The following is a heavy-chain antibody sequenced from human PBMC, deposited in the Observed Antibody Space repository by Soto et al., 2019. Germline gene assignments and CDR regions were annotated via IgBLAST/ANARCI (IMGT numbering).Heavy chain of an antibody. CDR2: ISYDGSNK. CDR1: GFTFSSYG. CDR3: AKEGQITMIVVVITGGFDY. D-gene: IGHD3-22*01. Sequence: GGSLRLSCAASGFTFSSYGMHWVRQAPGKGLEWVAVISYDGSNKYYADSVKGRFTISRDNSKNTLYLQMNSLRAEDTAVYYCAKEGQITMIVVVITGGFDYWGQGTLVTVSS. V-gene: IGHV3-30*18. J-gene: IGHJ4*02.